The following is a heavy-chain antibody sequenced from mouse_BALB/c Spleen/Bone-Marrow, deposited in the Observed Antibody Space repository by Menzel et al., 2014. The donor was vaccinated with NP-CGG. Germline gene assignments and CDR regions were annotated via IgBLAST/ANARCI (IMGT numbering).Heavy chain of an antibody. V-gene: IGHV7-1*02. CDR2: SRNKANYYTT. CDR3: ARDADYDYAMDY. Sequence: EVMLVESGGGLVQPGGSLRLSCATSGFTFSDFYMEWVRQPPGKRLEWIAASRNKANYYTTEYSASVRGRFIVSRDTSQSILYLQMNALRAEDTAIYYCARDADYDYAMDYWGQGTSVTVSS. CDR1: GFTFSDFY. D-gene: IGHD2-4*01. J-gene: IGHJ4*01.